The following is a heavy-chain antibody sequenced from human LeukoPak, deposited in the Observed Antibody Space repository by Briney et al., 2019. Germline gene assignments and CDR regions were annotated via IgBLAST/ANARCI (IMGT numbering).Heavy chain of an antibody. Sequence: GESLKISCKASGYSITSYWIGWVRHMPGKGLEWMGIIYPGDSDTRYSPSFQGQVTISADKSISTAYLQWSSLKASDTAMYDCARRSSGWYLDYWGQGTLVTVSS. D-gene: IGHD6-19*01. V-gene: IGHV5-51*01. CDR2: IYPGDSDT. J-gene: IGHJ4*02. CDR1: GYSITSYW. CDR3: ARRSSGWYLDY.